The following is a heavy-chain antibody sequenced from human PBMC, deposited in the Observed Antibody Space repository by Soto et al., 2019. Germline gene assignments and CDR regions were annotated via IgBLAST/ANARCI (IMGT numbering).Heavy chain of an antibody. D-gene: IGHD3-3*01. CDR3: ARALTIFGVVPSPYYYYMDV. J-gene: IGHJ6*03. V-gene: IGHV3-11*01. Sequence: GGALRLSCAASGFTFSDYYMSWIRQAPGKGLEWVSYISSSGSTIYYADSVKGRFTISRDNAKNSLYLQMNSLRAEDTAVYYCARALTIFGVVPSPYYYYMDVWGKGTTVTVS. CDR2: ISSSGSTI. CDR1: GFTFSDYY.